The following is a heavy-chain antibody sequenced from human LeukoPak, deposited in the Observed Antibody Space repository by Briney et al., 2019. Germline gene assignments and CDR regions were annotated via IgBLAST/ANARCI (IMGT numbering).Heavy chain of an antibody. D-gene: IGHD2-21*02. Sequence: PGGSLRLSCAASGFTVSSNYMTWVRQAPGKGLECVSVIYSGGSTYYADSVKGRFTISRDNSKNTLYLQMKSLRAEDTAVYYCARGEGECGGDCPSMIYWGQGTLVTVSS. CDR2: IYSGGST. CDR3: ARGEGECGGDCPSMIY. CDR1: GFTVSSNY. V-gene: IGHV3-66*01. J-gene: IGHJ4*02.